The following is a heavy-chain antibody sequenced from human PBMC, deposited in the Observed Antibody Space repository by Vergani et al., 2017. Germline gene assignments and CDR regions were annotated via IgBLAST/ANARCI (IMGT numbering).Heavy chain of an antibody. V-gene: IGHV3-11*01. Sequence: QVQLVESGGGLVKPGGSLRLSCAASGFTFSDYYMSWIRQAPGKGLEWVSYISSSGSTIYYADSVKGRFTISRDNAKNSLYLQMNSLRAEDTAVYYCARDVKADSSSWYSQTGATNWFDPWGQGTLVTVSS. CDR1: GFTFSDYY. CDR2: ISSSGSTI. CDR3: ARDVKADSSSWYSQTGATNWFDP. D-gene: IGHD6-13*01. J-gene: IGHJ5*02.